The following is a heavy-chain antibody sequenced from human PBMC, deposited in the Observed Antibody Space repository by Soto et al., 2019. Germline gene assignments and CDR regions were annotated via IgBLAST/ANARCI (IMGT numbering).Heavy chain of an antibody. CDR2: INHSGST. D-gene: IGHD5-12*01. CDR1: GGSFSGYY. CDR3: ARYSGYAMD. Sequence: QVQLQQWGAGLLKPSETLSLTCAVYGGSFSGYYWSWIRQPPGKGLEWIGEINHSGSTNYNPSLKXRXTXXVDTSKNQFSLKLSSVTAADTAVYYCARYSGYAMDWGQGTLVTVSS. V-gene: IGHV4-34*01. J-gene: IGHJ4*02.